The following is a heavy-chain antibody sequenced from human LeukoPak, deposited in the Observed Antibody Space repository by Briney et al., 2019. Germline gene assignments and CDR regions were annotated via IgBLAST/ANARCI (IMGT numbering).Heavy chain of an antibody. J-gene: IGHJ4*02. V-gene: IGHV3-23*01. D-gene: IGHD3-22*01. CDR1: GFTFSNAW. CDR3: AKTRGSRRGYYYDSSGYSPFDY. CDR2: ISGSGGST. Sequence: GGSLRLSCAASGFTFSNAWMSWVRQAPGKGLEWVSAISGSGGSTYYADSVKGRFTISRDNSKNTLYLQMNSLRAEDTAVYYCAKTRGSRRGYYYDSSGYSPFDYWGQGTLVTVSS.